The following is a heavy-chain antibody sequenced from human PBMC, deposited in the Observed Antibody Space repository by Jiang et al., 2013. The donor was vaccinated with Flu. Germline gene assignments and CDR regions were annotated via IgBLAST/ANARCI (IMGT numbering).Heavy chain of an antibody. V-gene: IGHV6-1*01. Sequence: QTLSLTCAISGDSVSSNSAAWNWIRQSPSRGLEWLGRTYYRSKWYNDYAVSVKSRITINPDTSKNQFSLQLNSVTPEDTAVYYCARDREDKRTGTTLGYGMDVWGQGTTVTVSS. CDR2: TYYRSKWYN. CDR1: GDSVSSNSAA. CDR3: ARDREDKRTGTTLGYGMDV. D-gene: IGHD1-7*01. J-gene: IGHJ6*02.